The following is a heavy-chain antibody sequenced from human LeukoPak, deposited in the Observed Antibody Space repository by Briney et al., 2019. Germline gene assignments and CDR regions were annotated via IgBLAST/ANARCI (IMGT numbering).Heavy chain of an antibody. J-gene: IGHJ4*02. CDR2: ISSNGGST. Sequence: GGSLRLSCSASGFTFSSYAVHWVCQALGKGLEYVSAISSNGGSTYYADSVKGRFTISRDNSKNTLYLQMSSLRAEDTAVYYCVKSTAVNYGSGTFDYWGQGTLVTVSS. CDR3: VKSTAVNYGSGTFDY. V-gene: IGHV3-64D*06. CDR1: GFTFSSYA. D-gene: IGHD3-10*01.